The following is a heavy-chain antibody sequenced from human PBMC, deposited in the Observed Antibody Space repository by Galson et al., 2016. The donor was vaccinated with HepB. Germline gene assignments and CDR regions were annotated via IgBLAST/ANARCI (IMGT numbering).Heavy chain of an antibody. D-gene: IGHD2/OR15-2a*01. CDR1: GFLFRSYG. J-gene: IGHJ4*02. CDR3: AKRHEYCPPVGCSVDY. CDR2: DSMAGRRK. V-gene: IGHV3-30*18. Sequence: SLRLSCAGYGFLFRSYGMHWVRQAPGKGLEWMAADSMAGRRKFYSDSVKGRFTISRDNSNNMLFLQMDSLRPDDTAVYYCAKRHEYCPPVGCSVDYWGQGTLVSVSS.